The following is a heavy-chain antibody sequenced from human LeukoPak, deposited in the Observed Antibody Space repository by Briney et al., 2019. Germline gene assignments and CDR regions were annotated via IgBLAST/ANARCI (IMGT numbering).Heavy chain of an antibody. CDR3: AKDSKIVGATFRSYHFMDV. D-gene: IGHD1-26*01. CDR1: GFVFSNYA. V-gene: IGHV3-23*01. J-gene: IGHJ6*03. Sequence: GGSLRLSCTASGFVFSNYAMNWVRQAPGKGLEWVSAIRGSGDRTYYADSVKGRFTISRDNSKNTLYLQMSSLRVEDTAVYYCAKDSKIVGATFRSYHFMDVWGKGTAVTVSS. CDR2: IRGSGDRT.